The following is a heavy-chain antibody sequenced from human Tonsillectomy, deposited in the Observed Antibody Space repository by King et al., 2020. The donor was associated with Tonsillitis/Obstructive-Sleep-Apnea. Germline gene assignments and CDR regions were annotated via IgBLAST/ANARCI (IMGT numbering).Heavy chain of an antibody. D-gene: IGHD2-15*01. CDR1: GYTFTGYY. J-gene: IGHJ3*02. CDR2: INPNSGGT. V-gene: IGHV1-2*06. CDR3: ARDVGYCSGGSCYSGVSFDI. Sequence: IQLVQSGAEVKKPGASVKVSCKASGYTFTGYYMHWVRQAPGQGLEWMGRINPNSGGTNYAQKFQGRVTMTRDTSISTAYMELSRLRSDDTAVYYCARDVGYCSGGSCYSGVSFDIWGQGTMVTVSS.